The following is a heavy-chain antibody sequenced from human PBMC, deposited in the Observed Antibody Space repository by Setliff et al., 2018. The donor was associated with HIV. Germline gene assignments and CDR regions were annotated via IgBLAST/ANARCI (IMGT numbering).Heavy chain of an antibody. Sequence: PSETLSLTCAVYGGSFSGYYWSWIRQPPGKGLEWIGEIDHRGSTNYNPSLKSRVTISVDTSKNQFSLNLNSVTPADTAVYYCATSLITVPPDAFDIWGQGTMVTVSS. CDR3: ATSLITVPPDAFDI. J-gene: IGHJ3*02. CDR1: GGSFSGYY. CDR2: IDHRGST. D-gene: IGHD4-4*01. V-gene: IGHV4-34*01.